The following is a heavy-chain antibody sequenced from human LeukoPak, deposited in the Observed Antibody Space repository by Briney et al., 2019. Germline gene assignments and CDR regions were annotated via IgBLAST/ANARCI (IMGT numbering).Heavy chain of an antibody. CDR3: ARDHPYSSWYRFDY. D-gene: IGHD6-13*01. CDR2: ISSSSSYI. CDR1: GFTFSSYS. Sequence: GGSLGLSCAASGFTFSSYSMNWVRQAPGKGLEWVSSISSSSSYIYYADSVKGRFTISRDNAKNSLYLQMNSLRAEDTAVYYCARDHPYSSWYRFDYWGQGTLVTVSS. V-gene: IGHV3-21*01. J-gene: IGHJ4*02.